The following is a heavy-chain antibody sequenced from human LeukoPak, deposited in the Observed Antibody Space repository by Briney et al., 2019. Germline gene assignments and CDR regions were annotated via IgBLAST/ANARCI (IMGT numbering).Heavy chain of an antibody. V-gene: IGHV3-7*04. CDR3: ARAPPYFDSSGGNDAFDV. D-gene: IGHD3-22*01. Sequence: GGSLRLSCAASGFTFSLFWMSWVRQAPGEGLEWVANINEDGSEKNYVDSVKGRFTISRDNAKNSLYLQMNSLRVEDTSVYYCARAPPYFDSSGGNDAFDVWGQGTIVTVSS. CDR1: GFTFSLFW. J-gene: IGHJ3*01. CDR2: INEDGSEK.